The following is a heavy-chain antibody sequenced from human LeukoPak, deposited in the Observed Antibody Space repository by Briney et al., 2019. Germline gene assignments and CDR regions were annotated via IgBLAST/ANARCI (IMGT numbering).Heavy chain of an antibody. Sequence: ASVKVSCKASGYTFTSYYMHWVRQAPGQGLEWMGIINPSGGSTSYAQKFQGRVTMTRDTSTSTVYMELSSLRSEDTAVYYCAREGGHDNSGYHFDYWGQGTLVTVSS. CDR2: INPSGGST. V-gene: IGHV1-46*01. CDR3: AREGGHDNSGYHFDY. D-gene: IGHD3-22*01. J-gene: IGHJ4*02. CDR1: GYTFTSYY.